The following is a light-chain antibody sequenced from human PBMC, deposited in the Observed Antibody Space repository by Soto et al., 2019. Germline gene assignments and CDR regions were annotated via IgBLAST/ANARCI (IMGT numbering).Light chain of an antibody. J-gene: IGLJ2*01. Sequence: QLVLTQPPSASGTPGQRVTISCAGSSSNIGTTNYVYWYQQLPGMAPKLLIYKNHQRPSGVPDRFSGSKSGTSASLAISGFRSEDEADYYCGTWDDRLSGPVFGGGTKVTVL. CDR3: GTWDDRLSGPV. CDR2: KNH. V-gene: IGLV1-47*01. CDR1: SSNIGTTNY.